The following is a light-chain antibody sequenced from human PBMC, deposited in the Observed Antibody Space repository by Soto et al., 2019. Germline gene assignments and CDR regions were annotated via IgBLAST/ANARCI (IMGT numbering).Light chain of an antibody. J-gene: IGLJ7*01. Sequence: QSALTQPPSASGSPGQSVTISCTGTSSDVGPYDYVSWYQQHPGKAPRLMIYQVTKRPSGVPDRFSGSKSGNTASLTVSGLQADDEAGYYCSSHAGSFVIFGGGTQLTVL. V-gene: IGLV2-8*01. CDR1: SSDVGPYDY. CDR2: QVT. CDR3: SSHAGSFVI.